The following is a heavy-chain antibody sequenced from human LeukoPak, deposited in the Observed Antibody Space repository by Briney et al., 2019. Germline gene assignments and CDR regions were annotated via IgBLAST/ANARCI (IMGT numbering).Heavy chain of an antibody. Sequence: GGSLRLSCAASGFTFSSYGMHWVRQAPGKGLEWVAVISYDGSNKYYADSVKGRFTISRDNSKNTLYLQMNSQRAEDTAVYYCAKGTTVTTAAALWGQGTLVTVSS. CDR3: AKGTTVTTAAAL. V-gene: IGHV3-30*18. J-gene: IGHJ4*02. CDR1: GFTFSSYG. CDR2: ISYDGSNK. D-gene: IGHD4-17*01.